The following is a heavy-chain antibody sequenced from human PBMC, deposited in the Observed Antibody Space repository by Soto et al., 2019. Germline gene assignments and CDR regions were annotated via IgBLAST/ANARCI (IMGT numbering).Heavy chain of an antibody. D-gene: IGHD1-26*01. V-gene: IGHV4-39*01. CDR1: GGSISSSSYY. Sequence: PSETLSLTCTVSGGSISSSSYYWGWIRQPPGKGLEWIGSIYYSGSTYYNPSLKSRVTISVDTSKNQFSLKLSPVTAADTAVYYCARQLLYSGSYYEYWGQGTLVTVSS. J-gene: IGHJ4*02. CDR2: IYYSGST. CDR3: ARQLLYSGSYYEY.